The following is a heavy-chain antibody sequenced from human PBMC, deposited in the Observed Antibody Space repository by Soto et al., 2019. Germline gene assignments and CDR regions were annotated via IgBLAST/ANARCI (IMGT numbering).Heavy chain of an antibody. J-gene: IGHJ4*02. CDR1: GFSLTTGGLG. D-gene: IGHD3-3*01. V-gene: IGHV2-5*01. CDR2: VYWNGDK. CDR3: GHRSSSFDFWGNDY. Sequence: QITLKESGPALVKPTQTLTLTCSFSGFSLTTGGLGVTWIRQPPGKAPEWLALVYWNGDKRYSPSLRNRLTINKDTYRNQVVLTMTNMDPVDTATYYCGHRSSSFDFWGNDYWGQGIQVTVSS.